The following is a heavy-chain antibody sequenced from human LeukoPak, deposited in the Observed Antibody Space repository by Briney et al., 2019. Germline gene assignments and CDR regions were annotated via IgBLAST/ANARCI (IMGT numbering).Heavy chain of an antibody. Sequence: SETLSLTCTVSGGSISSGGYYWSWVRQHPGKGLEWIGFISYSGSTYYNPSLKSRVTISVDTSKTQFSLKLNSVTAADTAVYYCARSSEIFDYWGQGTLVTVSS. CDR2: ISYSGST. CDR1: GGSISSGGYY. J-gene: IGHJ4*02. V-gene: IGHV4-31*03. CDR3: ARSSEIFDY. D-gene: IGHD5-24*01.